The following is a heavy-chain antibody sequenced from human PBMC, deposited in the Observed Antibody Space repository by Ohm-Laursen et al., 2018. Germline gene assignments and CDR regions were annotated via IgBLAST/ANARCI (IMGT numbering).Heavy chain of an antibody. CDR1: GYSISSGYY. D-gene: IGHD3-10*01. V-gene: IGHV4-38-2*02. CDR3: ARAQNTMVRGVIPRPNWFDP. CDR2: IYHSGST. J-gene: IGHJ5*02. Sequence: PSETLSLTCTVSGYSISSGYYWGWIRQPPGKGLEWIGTIYHSGSTNYNPSLKSRVTISVDTSKNQFSLKLSSVTAADTAVYYCARAQNTMVRGVIPRPNWFDPWGQGTLVTVSS.